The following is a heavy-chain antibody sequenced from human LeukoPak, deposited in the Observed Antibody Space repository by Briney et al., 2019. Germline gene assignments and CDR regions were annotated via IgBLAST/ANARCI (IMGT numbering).Heavy chain of an antibody. D-gene: IGHD2-15*01. CDR3: ARGRVDFDY. CDR1: GFTFSSYS. CDR2: ISSGSSSI. Sequence: AGGSLRLSCAASGFTFSSYSMNWVRQAPGKGLEWVSYISSGSSSIYLADSVEGRFTISRDNGKNSLFLQMNSLRAEDTAVYYCARGRVDFDYWGQGTLVTVSS. J-gene: IGHJ4*02. V-gene: IGHV3-48*01.